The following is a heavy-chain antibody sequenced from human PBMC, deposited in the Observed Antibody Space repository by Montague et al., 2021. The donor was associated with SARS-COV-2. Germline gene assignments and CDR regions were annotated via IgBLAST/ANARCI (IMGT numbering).Heavy chain of an antibody. V-gene: IGHV4-59*01. J-gene: IGHJ4*02. CDR1: GGSISSYF. CDR3: ARVTLGGRDGRTRQYGGLDS. CDR2: VHDIESS. D-gene: IGHD3-16*01. Sequence: SETLSLTCTVSGGSISSYFWNWIRQTPGKGLEWMGYVHDIESSIYNPSLQRRITILLDTPKNQFSLRLNAVTAADTAVYYCARVTLGGRDGRTRQYGGLDSWGQGILVTVSS.